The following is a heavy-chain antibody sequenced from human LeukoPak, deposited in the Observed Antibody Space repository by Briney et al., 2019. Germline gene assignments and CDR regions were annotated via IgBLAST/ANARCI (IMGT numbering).Heavy chain of an antibody. D-gene: IGHD3-22*01. J-gene: IGHJ4*02. V-gene: IGHV4-59*01. CDR2: IFYSGGT. CDR3: ARRGYYDSSGLDY. Sequence: SETLSLTCTASGGAITTYYWGWIRQPPGKGLEWIGYIFYSGGTNYNPSLRGRVFISRDTSKNQFSLKLSSVTPADTAIYYCARRGYYDSSGLDYWGQGTLVAVSS. CDR1: GGAITTYY.